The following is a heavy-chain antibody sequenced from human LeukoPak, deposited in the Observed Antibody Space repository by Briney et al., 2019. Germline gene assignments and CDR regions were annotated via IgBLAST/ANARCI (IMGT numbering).Heavy chain of an antibody. D-gene: IGHD3-22*01. Sequence: PSETLSLTCTVPGGSISSYYWSWIRQPPGKGLEWIGYIYYSGSTNYNPSLKSRVTISVDTSKNQFSLKLSSVTAADTAVYYCARYYYDSSGSDAFDIWGQGTMVTVSS. J-gene: IGHJ3*02. CDR2: IYYSGST. CDR1: GGSISSYY. CDR3: ARYYYDSSGSDAFDI. V-gene: IGHV4-59*08.